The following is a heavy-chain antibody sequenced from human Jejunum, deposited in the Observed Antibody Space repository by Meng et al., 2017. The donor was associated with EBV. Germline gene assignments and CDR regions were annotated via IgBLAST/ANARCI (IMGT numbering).Heavy chain of an antibody. J-gene: IGHJ4*02. CDR2: IKSKTDGGTT. V-gene: IGHV3-15*01. CDR3: TTGRQSSYN. Sequence: EVQLVESGGDLVKPGGSLRLSCAASGFTFSNAWMSWVRQAPGKGLEWVGHIKSKTDGGTTDYAAPVKGRFTISRDDSNNTLYLQMNSLKTEDTAVYYCTTGRQSSYNWGQGTLVTVSS. CDR1: GFTFSNAW. D-gene: IGHD1-14*01.